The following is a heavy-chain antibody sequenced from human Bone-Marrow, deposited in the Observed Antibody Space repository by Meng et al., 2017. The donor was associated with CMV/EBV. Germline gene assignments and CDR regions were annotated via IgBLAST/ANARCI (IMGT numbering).Heavy chain of an antibody. CDR2: ISAYNGNT. J-gene: IGHJ6*04. CDR3: ARGRIRYCSSTSCSHYYGMDV. Sequence: ASVKVSCKASGYTFTSYGISWVRQAPGQGLEWMGWISAYNGNTNYAQKLQGRVTMTTDTSTSTAYMELRSLRSDDTAVYYCARGRIRYCSSTSCSHYYGMDVWGEATTATVSS. CDR1: GYTFTSYG. D-gene: IGHD2-2*01. V-gene: IGHV1-18*01.